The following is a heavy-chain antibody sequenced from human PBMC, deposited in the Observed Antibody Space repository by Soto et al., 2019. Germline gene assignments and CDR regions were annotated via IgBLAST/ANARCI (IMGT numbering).Heavy chain of an antibody. CDR1: GGSISSSSYY. V-gene: IGHV4-39*01. CDR2: IYYSGST. J-gene: IGHJ5*02. Sequence: LSLTCTVSGGSISSSSYYWGWIRQPPGKGLEWIGSIYYSGSTYYNPSLKSRVTISVGTSKNQFSLKLSSVTAADTAVYYCAADFWSGARNWFDPWGQGTLVTVSS. D-gene: IGHD3-3*01. CDR3: AADFWSGARNWFDP.